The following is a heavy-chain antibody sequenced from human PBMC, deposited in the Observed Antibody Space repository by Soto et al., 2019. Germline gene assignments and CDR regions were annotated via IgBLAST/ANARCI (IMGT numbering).Heavy chain of an antibody. CDR1: GFTFSSYG. CDR2: RSYDGSNK. J-gene: IGHJ6*02. V-gene: IGHV3-30*18. D-gene: IGHD1-20*01. Sequence: QVQLVESGGGVVQPGRSLRLSCAASGFTFSSYGMHWVRQAPGKGLEWVAVRSYDGSNKYYADSVKGRFTISRDNSTNTLYMQMNSLRAVDTAVYYCAKDMTGGYNWNDVLLYGLDVWGQGNTVTVSS. CDR3: AKDMTGGYNWNDVLLYGLDV.